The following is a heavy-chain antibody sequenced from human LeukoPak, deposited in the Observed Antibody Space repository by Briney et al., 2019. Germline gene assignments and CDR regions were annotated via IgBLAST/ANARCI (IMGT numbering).Heavy chain of an antibody. Sequence: SETLSLTCAVYGGSFSGYYWSWIRQPPGKGLEWIGEINHSGSTNYNPSLKSRVTISADTSKNQFSLKLSSATAADTAVYYCARSTTVTTDFDYWGQGTLVTVSS. CDR2: INHSGST. D-gene: IGHD4-17*01. V-gene: IGHV4-34*01. CDR1: GGSFSGYY. CDR3: ARSTTVTTDFDY. J-gene: IGHJ4*02.